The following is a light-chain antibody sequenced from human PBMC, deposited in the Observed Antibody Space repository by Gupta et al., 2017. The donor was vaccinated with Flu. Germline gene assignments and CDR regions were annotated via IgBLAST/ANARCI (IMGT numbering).Light chain of an antibody. V-gene: IGKV2D-29*01. J-gene: IGKJ4*01. Sequence: IVMTQTPLSLSVTPGQPASISCRSSQSLLHRDGKNFLYWFLQKSGQPPQLLIYEVSNRFSGVPDRFSGIGSGTYFTLKISRVEAEDVGIYYCMQTTELPLTFGGGTKVEIK. CDR3: MQTTELPLT. CDR2: EVS. CDR1: QSLLHRDGKNF.